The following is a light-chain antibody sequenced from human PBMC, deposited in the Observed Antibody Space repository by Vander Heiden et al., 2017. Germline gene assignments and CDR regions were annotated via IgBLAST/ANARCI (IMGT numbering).Light chain of an antibody. V-gene: IGLV3-25*03. CDR1: VLPKQS. Sequence: SYELTQPPSVSVSPGQTARITCAGDVLPKQSAYWYHQKPGQAPVLVIYKDSERPSGIPDRFSGSSSGTTVTLTISGVQAEDEADYYCQSADNGGTYPVVFGGGTKLTVL. CDR3: QSADNGGTYPVV. CDR2: KDS. J-gene: IGLJ2*01.